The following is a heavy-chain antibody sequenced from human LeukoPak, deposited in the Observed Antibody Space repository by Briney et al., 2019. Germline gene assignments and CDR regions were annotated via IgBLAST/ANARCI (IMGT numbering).Heavy chain of an antibody. Sequence: PSETLSLTCTVSGDSISSYYWSWIRQPPGKGLEWIGYIYYSGSTYYNPSLKSRVTISVDTSKNQFSLKLSSVTAADTAVYYCARLYDSSGYYYGYYFDYWGQGTLVTVSS. D-gene: IGHD3-22*01. CDR2: IYYSGST. J-gene: IGHJ4*02. CDR3: ARLYDSSGYYYGYYFDY. CDR1: GDSISSYY. V-gene: IGHV4-30-4*01.